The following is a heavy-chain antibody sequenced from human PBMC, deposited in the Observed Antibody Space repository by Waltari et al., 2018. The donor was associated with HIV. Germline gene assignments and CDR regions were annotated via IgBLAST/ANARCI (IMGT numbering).Heavy chain of an antibody. CDR3: ARNSSAKGNRYFYYGLDV. D-gene: IGHD3-22*01. V-gene: IGHV1-8*02. CDR1: GYLFMNFD. J-gene: IGHJ6*02. CDR2: MNPNSGNT. Sequence: QVHLVQSGPEVKRPGASVQISCTGYGYLFMNFDVNWVRQASRQGPEWLGWMNPNSGNTASPYIFEERVTMTRDVSTDTADMEMSGLTPEDTAIYYGARNSSAKGNRYFYYGLDVWGQGTPVTV.